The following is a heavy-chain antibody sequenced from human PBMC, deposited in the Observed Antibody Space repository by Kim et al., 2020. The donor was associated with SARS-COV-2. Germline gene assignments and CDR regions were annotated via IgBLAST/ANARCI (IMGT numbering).Heavy chain of an antibody. CDR1: GFTFHDYG. V-gene: IGHV3-9*01. D-gene: IGHD1-1*01. Sequence: GGSLRLSCVASGFTFHDYGIHWVRQAPGKGLEWVSGISWNSGTIGYADSVKGRFTISRDNAKNSVYLQMNSLRAGDTALYYCAKHITTKGTPCDAYFDN. CDR3: AKHITTKGTPCDAYFDN. J-gene: IGHJ4*01. CDR2: ISWNSGTI.